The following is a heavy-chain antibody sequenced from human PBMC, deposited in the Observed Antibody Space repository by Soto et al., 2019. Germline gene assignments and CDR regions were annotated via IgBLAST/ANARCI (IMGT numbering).Heavy chain of an antibody. J-gene: IGHJ4*02. CDR2: IYSGGIT. D-gene: IGHD3-16*01. CDR1: GFTVSSNY. CDR3: ARDLLGIDY. V-gene: IGHV3-66*01. Sequence: GGSLRLSCAASGFTVSSNYMSWVRQAPGKGLEWVSVIYSGGITHYADSVKGRFTISRDNSKNTLYLRMNSLRAEDTAVYYCARDLLGIDYWGQGTLVTVSS.